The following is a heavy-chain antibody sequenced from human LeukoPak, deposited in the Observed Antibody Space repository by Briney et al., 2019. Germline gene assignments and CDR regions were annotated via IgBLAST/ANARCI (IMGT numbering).Heavy chain of an antibody. D-gene: IGHD3-22*01. V-gene: IGHV4-59*01. Sequence: SETLSLTCTVSGGSISSYYWSWIRQPPGKGLEWIGYIYYSGSTNYNPSLKSRVTISVDTSKNQFSLKLSSVTAADTAVYYCARGRYDSSGYYTTVDYWGHGTLVTVSS. CDR1: GGSISSYY. CDR2: IYYSGST. CDR3: ARGRYDSSGYYTTVDY. J-gene: IGHJ4*01.